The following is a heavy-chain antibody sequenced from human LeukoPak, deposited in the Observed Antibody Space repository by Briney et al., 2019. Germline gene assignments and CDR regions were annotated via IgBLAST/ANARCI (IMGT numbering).Heavy chain of an antibody. D-gene: IGHD3-3*01. V-gene: IGHV1-2*02. CDR2: INPNSGGT. CDR3: ARGGAFGVVMRINYFDY. J-gene: IGHJ4*02. Sequence: ASVKVSCKASGYTFTGYYMHWVRQAPGQGLEWMGWINPNSGGTNYAQKFQGRVTMTRDTSISTAYMELSRLRSDDTAVYYCARGGAFGVVMRINYFDYWGQGTLVTVSS. CDR1: GYTFTGYY.